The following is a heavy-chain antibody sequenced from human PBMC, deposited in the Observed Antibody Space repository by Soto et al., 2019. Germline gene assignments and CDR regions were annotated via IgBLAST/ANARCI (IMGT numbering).Heavy chain of an antibody. CDR3: ARVQIFGVVYYYYMDV. V-gene: IGHV1-18*01. CDR2: LSAYNGNT. D-gene: IGHD3-3*01. J-gene: IGHJ6*03. CDR1: GYSFSSDG. Sequence: ASVKGSCRASGYSFSSDGISWVRQDPGQGLAWMGWLSAYNGNTNYAQKLQGRVTMTTDTSTSTAYMELRSLRSDDTAVYYCARVQIFGVVYYYYMDVWGKGTTVTVSS.